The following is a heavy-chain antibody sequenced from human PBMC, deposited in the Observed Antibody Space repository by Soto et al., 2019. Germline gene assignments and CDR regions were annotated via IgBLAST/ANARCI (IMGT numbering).Heavy chain of an antibody. CDR2: IYYSGST. D-gene: IGHD3-22*01. V-gene: IGHV4-30-4*01. J-gene: IGHJ3*02. Sequence: QVQLQESGPGLVKPSQTLSLTCTVSGGSISSGDYYWSWIRQPPGKGLEWIGYIYYSGSTYYNPSLKSRVTISVDTSKNQFSLKLSAVTAADTAGYYCARGFRGRSGYYYGSRVDAFDIWGQGTMVTVSS. CDR3: ARGFRGRSGYYYGSRVDAFDI. CDR1: GGSISSGDYY.